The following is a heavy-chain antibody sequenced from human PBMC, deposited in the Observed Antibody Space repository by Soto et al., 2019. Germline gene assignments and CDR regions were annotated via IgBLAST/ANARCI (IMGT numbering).Heavy chain of an antibody. J-gene: IGHJ5*02. CDR2: IYYSGST. D-gene: IGHD3-10*01. Sequence: LSLTCTVSGGSISSYYWSWIRQPPGKGLEWIGYIYYSGSTNYNPSLKSRVTISVDTSKNQFSLKLSSVTAADTAVYYCARVPMVRGVINWSFDPWGQGTLVTVSS. V-gene: IGHV4-59*01. CDR3: ARVPMVRGVINWSFDP. CDR1: GGSISSYY.